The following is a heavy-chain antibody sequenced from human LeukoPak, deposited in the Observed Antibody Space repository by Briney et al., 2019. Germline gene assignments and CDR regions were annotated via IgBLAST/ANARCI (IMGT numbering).Heavy chain of an antibody. V-gene: IGHV4-59*12. D-gene: IGHD6-13*01. CDR1: GGSISSYY. Sequence: SETLSLTCTVSGGSISSYYWSWIRQPPGKGLEWIGYIYYSGSTNYNPSLKSRVTISVDTSKKQFSLKLSSVTAADTAIYYCARKGGGQLVNTRRWFDPWGQGTLVTVSS. CDR2: IYYSGST. J-gene: IGHJ5*02. CDR3: ARKGGGQLVNTRRWFDP.